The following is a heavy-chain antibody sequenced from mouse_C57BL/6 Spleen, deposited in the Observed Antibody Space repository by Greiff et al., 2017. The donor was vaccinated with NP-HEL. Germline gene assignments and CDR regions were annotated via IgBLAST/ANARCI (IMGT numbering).Heavy chain of an antibody. V-gene: IGHV5-17*01. CDR3: ARRDYYGSRGYWYFEV. Sequence: EVQLVESGGGLVKPGGSLKLSCAASGFTFSDYGMHWVRQAPEKGLEWVAYISSGSSTIYYADTVKGRFTISRDNAKNTLFLQMTSLRSEDTAMYYCARRDYYGSRGYWYFEVWGTGTTVTVSS. CDR1: GFTFSDYG. D-gene: IGHD1-1*01. J-gene: IGHJ1*03. CDR2: ISSGSSTI.